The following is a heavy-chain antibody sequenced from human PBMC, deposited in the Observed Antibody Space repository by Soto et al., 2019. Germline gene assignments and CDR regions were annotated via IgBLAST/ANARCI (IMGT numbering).Heavy chain of an antibody. D-gene: IGHD6-25*01. J-gene: IGHJ6*03. CDR3: ARVADYYYYYMDV. Sequence: GGSLRLSCAASVFTVSSNYMSWVRQAPGKGLEWVSVIYSGGSTYYADSVKGRFTISRHNSKNTLYLQMNSLRAEDTAVYYCARVADYYYYYMDVWGKGTTVTVSS. CDR1: VFTVSSNY. CDR2: IYSGGST. V-gene: IGHV3-53*04.